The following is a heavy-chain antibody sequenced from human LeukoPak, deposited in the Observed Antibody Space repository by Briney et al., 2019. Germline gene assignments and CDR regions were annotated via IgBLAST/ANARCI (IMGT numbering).Heavy chain of an antibody. CDR3: ARDRPGGYYGFDY. V-gene: IGHV3-53*01. CDR2: ISNAGST. Sequence: PGGSLRLSCAAPGFTVSSTYMSWVRQAPGKGLEWVSIISNAGSTYYADPVKGRFTISRDNSKNTVFLQINSLRAEDTAVYYCARDRPGGYYGFDYWGQGTLVTVSS. CDR1: GFTVSSTY. J-gene: IGHJ4*02. D-gene: IGHD3-22*01.